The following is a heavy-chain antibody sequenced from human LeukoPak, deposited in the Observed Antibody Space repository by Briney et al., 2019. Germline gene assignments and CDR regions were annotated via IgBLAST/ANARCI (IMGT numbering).Heavy chain of an antibody. CDR2: ISGSGAST. Sequence: GGSLRLSCAASGFTLSSYGMSWVRQAPGKGLEWVSVISGSGASTYYADSVKGRFTISRDNSKNSLYLQMNSLRAEDTAVYYCVGGDYWGQGTLVTVSS. J-gene: IGHJ4*02. CDR3: VGGDY. CDR1: GFTLSSYG. V-gene: IGHV3-23*01.